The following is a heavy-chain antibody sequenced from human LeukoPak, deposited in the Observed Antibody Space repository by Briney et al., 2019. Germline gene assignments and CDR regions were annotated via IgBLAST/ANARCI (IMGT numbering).Heavy chain of an antibody. V-gene: IGHV1-69*13. CDR2: IIPIFGTA. J-gene: IGHJ4*02. Sequence: SVKVSCKASGGTFSSYAINWVRQAPGQGLEWMGGIIPIFGTANYAQKFQGRVTITADESTSTAYMEVSGLRSEDTAVYYCARTFGYSSGEGYWGQGTLVTVSS. CDR3: ARTFGYSSGEGY. D-gene: IGHD6-19*01. CDR1: GGTFSSYA.